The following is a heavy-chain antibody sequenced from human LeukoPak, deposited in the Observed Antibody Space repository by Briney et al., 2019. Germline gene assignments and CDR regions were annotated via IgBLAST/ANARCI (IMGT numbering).Heavy chain of an antibody. CDR1: GGSISSSRYY. CDR3: ARSRLEWFASDASDI. J-gene: IGHJ3*02. Sequence: PSETLSLTCTVSGGSISSSRYYWAWIRQPPGKGLECIASIDHSGSTNYNPSLKSRVTTSVDTSKNQFSLKLSSVTAADTAVYYCARSRLEWFASDASDIWGQGTMVAVSS. D-gene: IGHD3-3*01. V-gene: IGHV4-39*01. CDR2: IDHSGST.